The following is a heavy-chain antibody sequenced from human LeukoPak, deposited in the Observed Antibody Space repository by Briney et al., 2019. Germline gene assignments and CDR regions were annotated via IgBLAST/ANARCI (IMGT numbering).Heavy chain of an antibody. CDR1: GGSITSGDYT. Sequence: SETLSLTCTVSGGSITSGDYTWSWLRQPPGRGLEWVGYIFYSGTTYYNASLKSRLDISEDTSKNQISLKLSSVTAADTAVYYCARITPSNFYYSIDVWGRGTTVTVS. J-gene: IGHJ6*03. CDR3: ARITPSNFYYSIDV. D-gene: IGHD1-14*01. CDR2: IFYSGTT. V-gene: IGHV4-30-4*08.